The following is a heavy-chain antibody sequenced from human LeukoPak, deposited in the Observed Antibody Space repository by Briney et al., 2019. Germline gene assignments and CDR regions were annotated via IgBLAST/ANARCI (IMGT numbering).Heavy chain of an antibody. D-gene: IGHD3-22*01. Sequence: GRSLRLSCAASGFTFSSYAMHWVRQAPGKGLEWVAVISYDGSNKYYADSVKGRFTISRDNSKNTLYLQMNSLRAEDTAVYYCARGRTAYDSSGYYLNFDYWGQGTLVNVSS. CDR3: ARGRTAYDSSGYYLNFDY. J-gene: IGHJ4*02. CDR1: GFTFSSYA. CDR2: ISYDGSNK. V-gene: IGHV3-30*01.